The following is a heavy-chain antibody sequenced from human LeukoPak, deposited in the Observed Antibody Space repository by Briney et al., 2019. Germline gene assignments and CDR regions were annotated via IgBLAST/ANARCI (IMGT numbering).Heavy chain of an antibody. Sequence: GGSLRLSCAASGFTFDDYGMSWVRQAPGKGLEWVSSISSSSDYIYYADSMKGRFTISRDNAKNSLYLQMNSLRAEDTAVYYCAREDSGYTYGTNGYWGQGTLVTVSS. J-gene: IGHJ4*02. CDR2: ISSSSDYI. D-gene: IGHD5-18*01. CDR3: AREDSGYTYGTNGY. CDR1: GFTFDDYG. V-gene: IGHV3-21*01.